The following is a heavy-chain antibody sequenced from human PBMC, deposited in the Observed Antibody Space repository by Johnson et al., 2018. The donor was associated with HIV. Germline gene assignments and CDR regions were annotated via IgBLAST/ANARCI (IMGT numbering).Heavy chain of an antibody. CDR2: IGTAGDT. Sequence: VQLVESGGGVVQPGRSLRLSCAASGFTFSSYAMHWVRQAPGKGLEWVSGIGTAGDTYYPGSVKGRFTISRENAKNSLYLQMNSLRAGDTAVYYCARVRNDAFDIWGHGTMVTVSS. J-gene: IGHJ3*02. CDR1: GFTFSSYA. V-gene: IGHV3-13*01. CDR3: ARVRNDAFDI.